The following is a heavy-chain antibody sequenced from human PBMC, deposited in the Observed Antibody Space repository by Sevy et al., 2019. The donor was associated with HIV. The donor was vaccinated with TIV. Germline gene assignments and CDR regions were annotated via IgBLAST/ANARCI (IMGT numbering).Heavy chain of an antibody. Sequence: SETLSLTCAVYGGSFSGYYWSWIRQPPGKGLEWIGEINHSGSTNYNPSPKSRVTISVDTSKNQFSLKLSSVTAADTAVYYCARLNMRLSSGYYPRPFYFDYWGQGTLVTVSS. CDR1: GGSFSGYY. CDR3: ARLNMRLSSGYYPRPFYFDY. D-gene: IGHD3-22*01. V-gene: IGHV4-34*01. CDR2: INHSGST. J-gene: IGHJ4*02.